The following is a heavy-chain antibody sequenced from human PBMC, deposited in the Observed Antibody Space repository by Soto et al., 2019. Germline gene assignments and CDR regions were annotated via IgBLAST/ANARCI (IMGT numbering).Heavy chain of an antibody. Sequence: SETLSLTCAVYGGSFSGYYWSWIRQPPGKGLEWIGEINHSGSTNYNPSLKSRVTISVDTSKNQFSLKLSSVTAADTAVYYCARIAARLLDYWGQGNLVTVSS. CDR2: INHSGST. CDR3: ARIAARLLDY. CDR1: GGSFSGYY. J-gene: IGHJ4*02. V-gene: IGHV4-34*01. D-gene: IGHD6-6*01.